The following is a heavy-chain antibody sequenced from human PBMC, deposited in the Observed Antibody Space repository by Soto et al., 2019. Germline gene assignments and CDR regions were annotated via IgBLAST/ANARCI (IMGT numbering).Heavy chain of an antibody. CDR2: IYYSGSI. CDR1: GGSISSSSYY. J-gene: IGHJ5*02. Sequence: QLQLQESGPGLVKPSETLSLTCSVSGGSISSSSYYWGWIRQPPGKGLEWIGSIYYSGSIYYNPPLTSRVTMSVDTSKNQFSLKLSSVTAAETAVYYCARQSSGWYNWFDPWGQGTLVTVSS. CDR3: ARQSSGWYNWFDP. V-gene: IGHV4-39*01. D-gene: IGHD6-19*01.